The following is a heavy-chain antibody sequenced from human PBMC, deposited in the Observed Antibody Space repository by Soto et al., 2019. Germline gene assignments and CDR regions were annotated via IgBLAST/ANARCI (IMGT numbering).Heavy chain of an antibody. J-gene: IGHJ4*02. CDR1: GGSFSGYY. Sequence: SETLSLTCAVYGGSFSGYYWSWIRQPPGKGLEWIGEINHSGSTNYNPSLKSRVTISVDTSKNQFSLKLSSVTAADTAVYYCARGPDEYYYDSSGYYGYWGQGTLVT. CDR3: ARGPDEYYYDSSGYYGY. CDR2: INHSGST. V-gene: IGHV4-34*01. D-gene: IGHD3-22*01.